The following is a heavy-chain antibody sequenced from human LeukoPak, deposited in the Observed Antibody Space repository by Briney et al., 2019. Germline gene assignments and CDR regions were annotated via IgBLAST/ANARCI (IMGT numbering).Heavy chain of an antibody. Sequence: PGGSLRLSCAASGFIFTSYGMHWVRQPPGKGLEWVAFIRYDGSNKYYADSVKGRFTISRDNSKNTLYLQMNSLRAEDTAVYYCAKDAEGYCSSTICLPFDYWGQGTLVTVSS. J-gene: IGHJ4*02. CDR2: IRYDGSNK. V-gene: IGHV3-30*02. CDR1: GFIFTSYG. CDR3: AKDAEGYCSSTICLPFDY. D-gene: IGHD2-2*01.